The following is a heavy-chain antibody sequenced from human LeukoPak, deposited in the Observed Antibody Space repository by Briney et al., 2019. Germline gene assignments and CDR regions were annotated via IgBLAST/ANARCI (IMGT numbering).Heavy chain of an antibody. J-gene: IGHJ4*02. CDR1: GFTVSSHY. Sequence: PGGSLRLSCAASGFTVSSHYMNWVRQAPGKGLEWVSAISGRGDGTYYADFVKGRFTISRDNSKNTLFLQMNSLRVEDTATYYCAKGTERYREVSSFDSWGRGTLVAVSS. CDR2: ISGRGDGT. CDR3: AKGTERYREVSSFDS. D-gene: IGHD3-10*01. V-gene: IGHV3-23*01.